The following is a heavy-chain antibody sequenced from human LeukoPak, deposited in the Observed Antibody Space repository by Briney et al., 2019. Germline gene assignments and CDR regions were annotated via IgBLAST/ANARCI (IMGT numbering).Heavy chain of an antibody. CDR1: RYSISSGYY. CDR2: TYHSGST. Sequence: SGTLSLTCTVSRYSISSGYYWGWIRQPPGKGLEWIGNTYHSGSTYYNPSLKSRLTISVDTSKSQFYLNLTSVTAADTAVYYCATLPLAGAVNFWGQGTLVTVSS. J-gene: IGHJ4*02. D-gene: IGHD3-16*01. V-gene: IGHV4-38-2*02. CDR3: ATLPLAGAVNF.